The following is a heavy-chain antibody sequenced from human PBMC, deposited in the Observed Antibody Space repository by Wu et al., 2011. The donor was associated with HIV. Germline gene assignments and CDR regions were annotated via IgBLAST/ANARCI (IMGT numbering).Heavy chain of an antibody. V-gene: IGHV1-46*01. CDR3: ARSGGGSGSYDGYYYYYYMDV. Sequence: QVQLVQSGAEVKKPGASVKVSCKASGYTFTSYYMHWVRQAPGQGLEWMGIINPSGGSTSYAQKFQGRVTMTRDTSTSTVYMELSSLRSEDTAVYYXARSGGGSGSYDGYYYYYYMDVWAKGPRSPSP. J-gene: IGHJ6*03. D-gene: IGHD3-10*01. CDR2: INPSGGST. CDR1: GYTFTSYY.